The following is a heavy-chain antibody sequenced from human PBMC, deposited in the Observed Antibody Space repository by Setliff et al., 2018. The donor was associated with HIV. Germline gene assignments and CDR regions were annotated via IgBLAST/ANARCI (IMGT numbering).Heavy chain of an antibody. Sequence: ASVKVSCKASGYTFTSYGISWVRQAPGQGLEWMGWISAYNGNTNYAQKLQGRVTMTTDTSTSTAYMELSRLRSDDTAVYYCARALFGESYNWFDPWGQGTLVTVSS. CDR2: ISAYNGNT. D-gene: IGHD3-10*02. CDR1: GYTFTSYG. J-gene: IGHJ5*02. V-gene: IGHV1-18*01. CDR3: ARALFGESYNWFDP.